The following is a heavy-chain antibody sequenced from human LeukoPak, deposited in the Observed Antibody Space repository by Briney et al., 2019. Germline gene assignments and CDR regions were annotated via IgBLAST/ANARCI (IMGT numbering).Heavy chain of an antibody. J-gene: IGHJ6*02. CDR2: ISYDGSNN. Sequence: GGSLRLSCAASGFTSGFTFSSYGMHWVRQAPGKGLEWVAVISYDGSNNYYTDSVKGRFTISRDNSKNTLYMQMNSLRAEDTAVYYCAKDRERLVAVPVGYSYYYGMDVWGQGTTVTVSS. CDR3: AKDRERLVAVPVGYSYYYGMDV. CDR1: GFTFSSYG. D-gene: IGHD2-2*01. V-gene: IGHV3-30*18.